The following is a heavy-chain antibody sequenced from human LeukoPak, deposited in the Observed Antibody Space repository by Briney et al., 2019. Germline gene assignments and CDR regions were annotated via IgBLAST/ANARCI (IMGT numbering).Heavy chain of an antibody. V-gene: IGHV3-30-3*01. D-gene: IGHD3-22*01. CDR1: EFTFRTYS. J-gene: IGHJ4*02. Sequence: PGGSLRLSCAASEFTFRTYSFHWVRQAPGKGLEWVAVISYDGSNRYYADSVKGRFTISRDNSKNTLYLQMNSLRAEDTAVYYCARGGGALYYYDSSGHFDYWGQGTLVTVSS. CDR2: ISYDGSNR. CDR3: ARGGGALYYYDSSGHFDY.